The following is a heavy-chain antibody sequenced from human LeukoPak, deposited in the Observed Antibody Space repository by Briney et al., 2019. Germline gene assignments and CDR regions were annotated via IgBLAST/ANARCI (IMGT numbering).Heavy chain of an antibody. D-gene: IGHD1-7*01. CDR3: ARTPLYNWNYVSCYYYGMDV. J-gene: IGHJ6*02. CDR1: GYTFTGYY. CDR2: INPNSGGT. V-gene: IGHV1-2*02. Sequence: ASVKVSCKASGYTFTGYYMHWVRQAHGQGLEWMGWINPNSGGTNYAQKFQGRVTMTRDTSISTAYMELSRLRSDDTAVYYCARTPLYNWNYVSCYYYGMDVWGQGTTVTVSS.